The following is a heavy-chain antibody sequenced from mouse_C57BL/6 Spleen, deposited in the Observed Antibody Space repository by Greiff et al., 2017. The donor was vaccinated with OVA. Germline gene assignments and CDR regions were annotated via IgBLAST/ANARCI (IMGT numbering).Heavy chain of an antibody. J-gene: IGHJ3*01. CDR1: GFTFSNYW. D-gene: IGHD3-3*01. V-gene: IGHV6-3*01. CDR3: TDLGGFAY. Sequence: EVQLQESGGGLVQPGGSMKLSCVASGFTFSNYWMNWVRQSPEKGLEWVAQIRLKSDNYATHYAESVKGRFTISRDDSKSSVYLQMNNLRAEDTGIYYCTDLGGFAYWGQGTLVTVSA. CDR2: IRLKSDNYAT.